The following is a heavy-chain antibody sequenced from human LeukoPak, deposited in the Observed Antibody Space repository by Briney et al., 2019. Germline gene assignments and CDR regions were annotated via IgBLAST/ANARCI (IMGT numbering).Heavy chain of an antibody. J-gene: IGHJ5*02. CDR3: ARGLGIAAAGTYNWFDP. CDR1: GGSFSGYY. CDR2: INHSGST. D-gene: IGHD6-13*01. Sequence: SATLSLTCAVYGGSFSGYYWSWIRQPPGKGLEWIGEINHSGSTNYNPSLKSRVTISVDTSKNKFSLKLSSVTAADTAVYYCARGLGIAAAGTYNWFDPWGQGTLVTVSS. V-gene: IGHV4-34*01.